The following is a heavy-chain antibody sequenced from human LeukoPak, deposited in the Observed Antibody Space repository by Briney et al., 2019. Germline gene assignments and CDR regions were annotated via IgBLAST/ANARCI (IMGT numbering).Heavy chain of an antibody. CDR1: GGSISSYY. D-gene: IGHD3-22*01. V-gene: IGHV4-4*07. CDR3: ARHIITYYYDSSGYYPTWFDY. CDR2: IYTSGST. J-gene: IGHJ4*02. Sequence: SETLSLTCTVSGGSISSYYWSWIRQPAGKGLEWIGRIYTSGSTNYNPSLKSRVTMSVDTSKNQFSLKLSSVTAADTAVYYCARHIITYYYDSSGYYPTWFDYWGQGTLVTVSS.